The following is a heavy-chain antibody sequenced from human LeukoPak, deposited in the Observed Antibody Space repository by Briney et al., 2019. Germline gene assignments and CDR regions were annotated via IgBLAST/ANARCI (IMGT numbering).Heavy chain of an antibody. Sequence: SVKVSCKASGGTFSSYAISWVRQAPGQGLEWMGGIILIFGTANYAQKFQGRVTITADESTSTAYMELSSLRSEDTAVYYCARSERDATVTTDYWGQGTLVTVSS. J-gene: IGHJ4*02. CDR3: ARSERDATVTTDY. CDR1: GGTFSSYA. CDR2: IILIFGTA. D-gene: IGHD4-17*01. V-gene: IGHV1-69*13.